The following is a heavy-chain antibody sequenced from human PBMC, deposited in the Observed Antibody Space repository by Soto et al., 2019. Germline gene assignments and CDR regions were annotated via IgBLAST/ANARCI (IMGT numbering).Heavy chain of an antibody. CDR3: ARHPVYATGWQIDY. J-gene: IGHJ4*02. V-gene: IGHV4-39*01. CDR2: IYSSGRT. D-gene: IGHD2-2*01. Sequence: SETQSLTCTVSGGSISSNIYHWGWIRQPPGKGLEWIGRIYSSGRTYYNASLKSRVSISIDTSKNQFSLKLTSVTAADTAVYYCARHPVYATGWQIDYWGQGALVTVSS. CDR1: GGSISSNIYH.